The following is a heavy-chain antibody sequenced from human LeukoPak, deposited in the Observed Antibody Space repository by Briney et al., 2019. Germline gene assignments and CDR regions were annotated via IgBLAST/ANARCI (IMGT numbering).Heavy chain of an antibody. CDR2: IIRSGGST. CDR1: GFTFNNYA. Sequence: PGGSLRLSCVASGFTFNNYAMCWVRQAPGKGLEWVSAIIRSGGSTYYADSVKGRFTISRDNSKSTLYLQMNSLRAEDTAVYYCASTMITFGGVIDYWGQGTLVTVSS. J-gene: IGHJ4*02. V-gene: IGHV3-23*01. CDR3: ASTMITFGGVIDY. D-gene: IGHD3-16*01.